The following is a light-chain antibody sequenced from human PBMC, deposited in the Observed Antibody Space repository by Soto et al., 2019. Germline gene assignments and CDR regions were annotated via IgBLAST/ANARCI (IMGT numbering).Light chain of an antibody. CDR3: QQRNSYPIT. J-gene: IGKJ5*01. Sequence: DIQLTQSPSFLSASVGDRVTITCRASQGISSYLAWYQQKPGKAPKLLIYAASTLQSGVPSRFSGSGSGTEFTLTISSLQPEEFATDYCQQRNSYPITFGHGTRLEIK. V-gene: IGKV1-9*01. CDR1: QGISSY. CDR2: AAS.